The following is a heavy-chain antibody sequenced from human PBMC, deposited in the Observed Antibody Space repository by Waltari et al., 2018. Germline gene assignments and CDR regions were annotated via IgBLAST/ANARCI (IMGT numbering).Heavy chain of an antibody. CDR2: ISGSGGST. J-gene: IGHJ4*02. Sequence: EVQLLESGGGLVQPGGSLRLSCAASGFTFSIYAMSWVRQAPGKVLEWVSAISGSGGSTYYADAVEGRFTISRDNSKNTLYLQMNSLRAEDTAVYYCAAGWELPPYFDYWGQGTLVTVSS. CDR3: AAGWELPPYFDY. V-gene: IGHV3-23*01. CDR1: GFTFSIYA. D-gene: IGHD1-26*01.